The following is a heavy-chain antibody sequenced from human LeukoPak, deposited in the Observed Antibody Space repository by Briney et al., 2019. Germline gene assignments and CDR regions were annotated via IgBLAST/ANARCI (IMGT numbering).Heavy chain of an antibody. CDR3: ARQITYGDLPTDAFDI. V-gene: IGHV3-7*01. CDR2: IKQDGSEK. D-gene: IGHD4-17*01. J-gene: IGHJ3*02. CDR1: GFTFSTYW. Sequence: GGSLRLSCAASGFTFSTYWMTWVRQAPGKGLEWVANIKQDGSEKYYVDSVKGRFTISRDNAKNSLYLQMNSLRAEDTAVYYCARQITYGDLPTDAFDIWGQGTMVTVSS.